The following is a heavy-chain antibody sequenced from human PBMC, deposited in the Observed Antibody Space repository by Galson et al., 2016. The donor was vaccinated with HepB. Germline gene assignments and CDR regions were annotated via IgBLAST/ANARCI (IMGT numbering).Heavy chain of an antibody. D-gene: IGHD2-15*01. CDR1: GLTVSDTY. Sequence: SLRLSCAASGLTVSDTYMSWVRQAPGKGLEWVSLIYSGGATYYADAVRGRFIISRDTSKNTLYLQMNSLRAEDTALYYCVRMGYCNGGTCYSGYFYGMDVWGQGTTVTVPS. CDR3: VRMGYCNGGTCYSGYFYGMDV. CDR2: IYSGGAT. J-gene: IGHJ6*02. V-gene: IGHV3-66*01.